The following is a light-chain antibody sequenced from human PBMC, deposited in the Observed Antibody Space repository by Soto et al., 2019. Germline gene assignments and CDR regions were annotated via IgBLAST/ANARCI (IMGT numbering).Light chain of an antibody. Sequence: EIVLTQAAGTLSLSPGERATLSCRASQSVPNNYLAWYQHKPGEAPRLLIYAASSRAAGTPDRFSGSGSGTDFTLTVSRLEPEDFTVYFCQQYGSSPWTFGQGTKV. J-gene: IGKJ1*01. V-gene: IGKV3-20*01. CDR1: QSVPNNY. CDR2: AAS. CDR3: QQYGSSPWT.